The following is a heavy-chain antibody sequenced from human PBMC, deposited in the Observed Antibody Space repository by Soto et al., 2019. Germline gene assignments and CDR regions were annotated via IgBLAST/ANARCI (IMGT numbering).Heavy chain of an antibody. Sequence: AVKVSCKASGGTFSSYAISWVRQAPGQGLEWMGGIIPTFGTANYAQKFQGRVTITADESTSTAYMELSSLRSEDTAVYYCARDVPPRYDYSNSVAFDIWGQGTMVTVSS. CDR3: ARDVPPRYDYSNSVAFDI. J-gene: IGHJ3*02. D-gene: IGHD4-4*01. CDR2: IIPTFGTA. V-gene: IGHV1-69*13. CDR1: GGTFSSYA.